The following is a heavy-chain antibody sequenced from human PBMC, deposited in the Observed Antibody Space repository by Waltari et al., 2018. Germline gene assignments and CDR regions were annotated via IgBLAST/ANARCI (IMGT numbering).Heavy chain of an antibody. Sequence: QVQLQESGPGLVKPSETLSLTCTVSGGSISSYYWSWIRQPPGKGLEWIGYTYYSGSTNYNPSLKSRVTISVDTSKNQFSLKLSSVTAADTAVYYCARDGDYALFYFDYWGQGTLVTVSS. CDR2: TYYSGST. CDR1: GGSISSYY. J-gene: IGHJ4*02. D-gene: IGHD4-17*01. V-gene: IGHV4-59*01. CDR3: ARDGDYALFYFDY.